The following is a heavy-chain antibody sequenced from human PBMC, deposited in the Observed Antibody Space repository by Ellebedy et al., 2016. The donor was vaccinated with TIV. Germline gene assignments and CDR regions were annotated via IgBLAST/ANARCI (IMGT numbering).Heavy chain of an antibody. CDR1: GFSFKTYG. J-gene: IGHJ4*02. V-gene: IGHV3-30*18. Sequence: GESLKISXAASGFSFKTYGMHWVRQSPGKGLEWVALMSYDGSNKYYRDSVRGRFTISRDNSKNTLYLQMNSLRTEDTAMYYCAKDGEADSIGYPTPDYWGQGTLVTVSS. CDR2: MSYDGSNK. CDR3: AKDGEADSIGYPTPDY. D-gene: IGHD3-22*01.